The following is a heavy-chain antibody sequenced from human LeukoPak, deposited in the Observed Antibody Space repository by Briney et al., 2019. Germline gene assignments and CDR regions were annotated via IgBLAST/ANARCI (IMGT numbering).Heavy chain of an antibody. Sequence: SETLSLTCTVSGGPISSYYWSWIRQPPGKGLEWIGYIYYSGSTNYNPSLKSRVTISVDTSKNQFSLKVSSVTAADTAVYYCARELRFLEWLLSTGPSNAFDIWGQGTMVTVSS. CDR2: IYYSGST. CDR1: GGPISSYY. D-gene: IGHD3-3*01. J-gene: IGHJ3*02. CDR3: ARELRFLEWLLSTGPSNAFDI. V-gene: IGHV4-59*01.